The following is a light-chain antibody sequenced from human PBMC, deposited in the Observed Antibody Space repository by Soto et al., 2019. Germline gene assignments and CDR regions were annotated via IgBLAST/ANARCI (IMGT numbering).Light chain of an antibody. Sequence: DIVMTQSPVTLFVSPGERATLSCRASQSINGNLAWYQQKPGQAPRLLIYGASTRATGFPARFSGSGSGTEFTLTISSLQSEDFAVYYCQQYDNWPRTFGQGTKVDIK. CDR3: QQYDNWPRT. J-gene: IGKJ1*01. CDR1: QSINGN. V-gene: IGKV3-15*01. CDR2: GAS.